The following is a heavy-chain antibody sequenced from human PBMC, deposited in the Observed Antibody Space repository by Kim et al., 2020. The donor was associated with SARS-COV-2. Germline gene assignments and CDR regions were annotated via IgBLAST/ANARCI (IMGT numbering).Heavy chain of an antibody. CDR3: AKDQATTGYYDY. Sequence: YYADSVKGRFTISRDNSKNPLYLQMNSLRAEDTAVYYCAKDQATTGYYDYWGQGTLVTVSS. D-gene: IGHD3-9*01. V-gene: IGHV3-23*01. J-gene: IGHJ4*02.